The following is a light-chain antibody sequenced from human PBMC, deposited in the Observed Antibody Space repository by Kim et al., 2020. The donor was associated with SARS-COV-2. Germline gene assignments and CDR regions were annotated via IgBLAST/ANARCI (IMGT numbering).Light chain of an antibody. J-gene: IGKJ2*01. Sequence: EVVLRQSPGTLSLSPGERATLSCRASETINSAYLAWYQQKPGQAPRLLIYAASRRATGIPDRFSGSGSGTDFTLTITRLAPEDFAVYYCQQYGTAVYTFGQGTKLEIK. CDR1: ETINSAY. CDR3: QQYGTAVYT. CDR2: AAS. V-gene: IGKV3-20*01.